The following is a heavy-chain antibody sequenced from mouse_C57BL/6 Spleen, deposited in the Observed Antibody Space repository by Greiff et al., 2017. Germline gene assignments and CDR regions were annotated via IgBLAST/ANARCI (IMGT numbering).Heavy chain of an antibody. D-gene: IGHD2-4*01. CDR1: GFTFSDYY. V-gene: IGHV5-12*01. Sequence: EVMLVESGGGLVQPGGSLKLSCAASGFTFSDYYMYWVRQTPEKRLEWVAYISNGGGSTYYPDTVKGRFTISRDNAKNTLYLQMSRLKSEDTAMYYCARRTIYYDSYAMDYWGQGTSVTVSS. CDR3: ARRTIYYDSYAMDY. CDR2: ISNGGGST. J-gene: IGHJ4*01.